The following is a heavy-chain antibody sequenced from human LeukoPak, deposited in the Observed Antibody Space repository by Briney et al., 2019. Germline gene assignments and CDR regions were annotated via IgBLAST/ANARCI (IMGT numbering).Heavy chain of an antibody. J-gene: IGHJ4*02. CDR2: ISAYSDNT. CDR3: ARLGCSSTHCYPERDY. Sequence: ASMKVSSKASGYTFSSYGISWVRQAPGQGLEWLGWISAYSDNTKYAQTFQGRVTMTTDTSTSTAYMELTSLRSYDRTLYCCARLGCSSTHCYPERDYWGQGTLLTDSS. D-gene: IGHD2-2*01. CDR1: GYTFSSYG. V-gene: IGHV1-18*01.